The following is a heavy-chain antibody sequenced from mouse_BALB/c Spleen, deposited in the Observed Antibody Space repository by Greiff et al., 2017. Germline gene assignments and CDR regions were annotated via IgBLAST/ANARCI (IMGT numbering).Heavy chain of an antibody. D-gene: IGHD2-1*01. J-gene: IGHJ2*01. V-gene: IGHV7-3*02. CDR3: ARLYGNYPLDY. CDR2: IRNKANGYTT. CDR1: GFTFTDYY. Sequence: EVKLVESGGGLVQPGGSLRLSCATSGFTFTDYYMSWVRQPPGKALEWLGFIRNKANGYTTEYSASVKGRFTISRDNSQSILYLQMNTLRAEDSATYYGARLYGNYPLDYWGQGTTLTVSS.